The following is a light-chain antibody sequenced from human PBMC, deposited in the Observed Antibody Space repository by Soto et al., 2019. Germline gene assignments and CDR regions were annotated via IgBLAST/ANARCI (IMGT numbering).Light chain of an antibody. CDR1: QSVSNY. J-gene: IGKJ4*01. CDR2: DAS. V-gene: IGKV3-11*01. CDR3: QQRSNWPLLT. Sequence: EIVLTQSPATLYLSPGERATLSCRASQSVSNYLAWYQQKPGQAPRLLIYDASNRATGIPARFSGSGSGTDFTLTISSLEPEDFAVYYCQQRSNWPLLTFGGGTKVEI.